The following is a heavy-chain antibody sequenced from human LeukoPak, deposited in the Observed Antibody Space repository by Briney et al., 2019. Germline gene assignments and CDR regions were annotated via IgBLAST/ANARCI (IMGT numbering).Heavy chain of an antibody. Sequence: TPSETLSLTCTVSGGSISSGGYYWSWIRQHPGKGLEWIGYIYYSGSTYYNPSLKSRVTISVDTSKNQFSLKLSSVTAADTAVYYCASWGGEVAATGDNWFDPWGQGTLVTVSS. D-gene: IGHD2-15*01. J-gene: IGHJ5*02. CDR3: ASWGGEVAATGDNWFDP. CDR1: GGSISSGGYY. V-gene: IGHV4-31*03. CDR2: IYYSGST.